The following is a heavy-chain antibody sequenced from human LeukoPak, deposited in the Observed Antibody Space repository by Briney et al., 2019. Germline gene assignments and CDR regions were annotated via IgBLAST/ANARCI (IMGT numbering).Heavy chain of an antibody. CDR1: GGSFSGYY. Sequence: SETLSLTCAVYGGSFSGYYWSWIRQPPGKGLEWIGYIYYSGSTNYNPSLKSRVTISVDTSKNQFSLKLSSVTAADTAVYYCARSLLWFGECYFDYWGQGTLVTVSS. J-gene: IGHJ4*02. CDR3: ARSLLWFGECYFDY. V-gene: IGHV4-59*12. CDR2: IYYSGST. D-gene: IGHD3-10*01.